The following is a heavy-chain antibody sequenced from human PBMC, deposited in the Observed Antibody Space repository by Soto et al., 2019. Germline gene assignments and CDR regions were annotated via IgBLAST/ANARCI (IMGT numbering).Heavy chain of an antibody. D-gene: IGHD3-3*01. V-gene: IGHV4-39*01. CDR1: DSSLSSSTYY. CDR2: IYYSGNS. Sequence: SETLSLTCSVSDSSLSSSTYYWGWIRQPPGKGLEWIGSIYYSGNSYYNPPLKSRVTISVDTSKNQLSLNLTSVTAADTAVYYCARGWDFWSGYYTGGFDYWGQGTPVTVPQ. J-gene: IGHJ4*02. CDR3: ARGWDFWSGYYTGGFDY.